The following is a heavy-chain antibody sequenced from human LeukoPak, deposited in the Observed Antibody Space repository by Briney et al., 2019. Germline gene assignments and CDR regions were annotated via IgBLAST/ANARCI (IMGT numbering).Heavy chain of an antibody. V-gene: IGHV3-7*03. CDR1: GFTFSSYW. Sequence: PGGSLRLSCAASGFTFSSYWMNWARQAPGKGLEWVASIKQDGSDKFYMDSVRGRTTISRDNAKNFLYLRVDSLRAEDTAVYYCTRDPTIHDHWGQGTLVIVFS. CDR2: IKQDGSDK. D-gene: IGHD5-18*01. J-gene: IGHJ4*02. CDR3: TRDPTIHDH.